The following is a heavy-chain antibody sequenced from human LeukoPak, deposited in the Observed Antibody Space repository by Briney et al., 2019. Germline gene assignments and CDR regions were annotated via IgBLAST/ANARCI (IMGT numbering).Heavy chain of an antibody. J-gene: IGHJ4*02. CDR3: ARVLRGPLRYFDWLLYD. CDR2: INAGNGNT. D-gene: IGHD3-9*01. CDR1: GYTFTSYA. Sequence: GASVKVSCKASGYTFTSYAMHWVRQAPGQRLEWMGWINAGNGNTKDSQKFQGRVTITRDTSASTAYMELSSLRSEDTAVYYCARVLRGPLRYFDWLLYDWGQGTLVTVSS. V-gene: IGHV1-3*01.